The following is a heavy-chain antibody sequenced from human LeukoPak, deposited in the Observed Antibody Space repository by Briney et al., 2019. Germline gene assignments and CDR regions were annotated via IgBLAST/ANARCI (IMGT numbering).Heavy chain of an antibody. D-gene: IGHD6-13*01. CDR3: ARDRYSSSWYTPYYYGVDV. J-gene: IGHJ6*02. CDR1: GGSVSSGSHY. Sequence: PSETLSLTCTVSGGSVSSGSHYWSWIRQPPGKGLEWIGYIYYSGSTNYNPSLKSRVTISVDTSKNQFSLKLSSVTAADTAVYYCARDRYSSSWYTPYYYGVDVWGQGTTVTVSS. CDR2: IYYSGST. V-gene: IGHV4-61*01.